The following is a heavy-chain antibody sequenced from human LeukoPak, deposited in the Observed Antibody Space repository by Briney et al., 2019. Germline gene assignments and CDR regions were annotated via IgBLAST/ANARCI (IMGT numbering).Heavy chain of an antibody. J-gene: IGHJ2*01. CDR1: GGSISSYY. D-gene: IGHD6-13*01. Sequence: SETLSLTCTVSGGSISSYYWSWIRQPPGKGLEWIGYIYYSGSTNYNPSLKSRVTISVDTSKNQFSLKLSSVTAADTAVYYCAVSAAGHWYSDLWGRGTLVTVSS. CDR2: IYYSGST. V-gene: IGHV4-59*08. CDR3: AVSAAGHWYSDL.